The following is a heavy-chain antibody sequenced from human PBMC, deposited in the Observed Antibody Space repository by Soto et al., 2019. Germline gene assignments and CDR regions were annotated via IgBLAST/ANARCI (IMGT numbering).Heavy chain of an antibody. D-gene: IGHD6-13*01. J-gene: IGHJ4*02. CDR2: TYYRPKWYS. CDR3: ARETWVSGRSFDY. Sequence: QVQLQQSGPGLVKPSQTLSLTCAISGDSVSTNSATWNWIRQSPSRGLEWLGRTYYRPKWYSESAVSVKSRITIYSDTSKNQFSLHLNSVTPEDTAVYYCARETWVSGRSFDYWGQGILVTVSS. CDR1: GDSVSTNSAT. V-gene: IGHV6-1*01.